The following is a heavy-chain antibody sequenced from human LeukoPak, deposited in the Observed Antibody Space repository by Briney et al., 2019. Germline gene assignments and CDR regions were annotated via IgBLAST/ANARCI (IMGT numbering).Heavy chain of an antibody. J-gene: IGHJ4*02. V-gene: IGHV3-20*04. CDR1: GFSFDEFG. CDR3: ARDKDLRGYSGYEALDY. CDR2: INWNGGTT. Sequence: GGSLRLSCEVSGFSFDEFGMSWVRQAPGKGLEWVSGINWNGGTTGYADSVKGRFTISRDNSKNTLYLQMNSLRAEDTAVYYCARDKDLRGYSGYEALDYWGQGTLVTVSS. D-gene: IGHD5-12*01.